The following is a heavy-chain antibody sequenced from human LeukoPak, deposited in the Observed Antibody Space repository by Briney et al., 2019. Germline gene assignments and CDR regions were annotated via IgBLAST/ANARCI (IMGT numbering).Heavy chain of an antibody. V-gene: IGHV1-46*01. CDR3: ARAKYYDILTGYAGRRTYSFDY. CDR1: GYTFSSYY. Sequence: ASVKVSCKASGYTFSSYYMHWVRQAPGQGLEWMGIINPSGGSTSYAQKFQGRVTMTRDMSTSTVYMELSSLRSEDTAVYYCARAKYYDILTGYAGRRTYSFDYWGQGTLVTVSS. CDR2: INPSGGST. J-gene: IGHJ4*02. D-gene: IGHD3-9*01.